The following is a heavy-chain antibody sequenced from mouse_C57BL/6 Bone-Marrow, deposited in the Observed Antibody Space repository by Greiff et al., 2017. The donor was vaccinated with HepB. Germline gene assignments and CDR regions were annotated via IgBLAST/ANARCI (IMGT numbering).Heavy chain of an antibody. CDR3: ARPYYGRGYYFDY. J-gene: IGHJ2*01. CDR2: IYPRDGST. D-gene: IGHD1-1*01. V-gene: IGHV1-85*01. CDR1: GYTFTSYD. Sequence: VKLVESGPELVKPGASVKLSCKASGYTFTSYDINWVKQRPGQGLEWIGWIYPRDGSTKYNEKFKGKATLTVDTSSSTAYMELHSLTSEDSAVYFCARPYYGRGYYFDYWGQGTTLTVSS.